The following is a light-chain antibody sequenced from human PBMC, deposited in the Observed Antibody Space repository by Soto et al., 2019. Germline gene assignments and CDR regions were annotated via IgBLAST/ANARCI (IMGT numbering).Light chain of an antibody. CDR1: SSNFGSNY. CDR2: SNN. CDR3: AAWDDSLSGRV. V-gene: IGLV1-47*02. J-gene: IGLJ1*01. Sequence: QPVLTQPPSASGTPGQRVTISCSGSSSNFGSNYVYWYQQLPGTAPRLLIYSNNHRPSGVPDRFSGSKSGTSASLAISGLRSEDEADYYCAAWDDSLSGRVFGTGTKLTVL.